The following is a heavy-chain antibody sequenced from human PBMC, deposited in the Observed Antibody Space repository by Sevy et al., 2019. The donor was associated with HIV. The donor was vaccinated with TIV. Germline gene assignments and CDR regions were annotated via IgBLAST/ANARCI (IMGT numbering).Heavy chain of an antibody. CDR1: GFTFSDHY. V-gene: IGHV3-72*01. D-gene: IGHD3-3*01. CDR3: ARGTDFQTGYYDYGMDV. CDR2: TRNKANSYTT. J-gene: IGHJ6*02. Sequence: GGCLRLSCAASGFTFSDHYMDWVRQAPGKGLEWVGRTRNKANSYTTEYAASVKGRFTISRDDSKNSLYLQMNSLKTEDTAVYYCARGTDFQTGYYDYGMDVWGQGTTVTVSS.